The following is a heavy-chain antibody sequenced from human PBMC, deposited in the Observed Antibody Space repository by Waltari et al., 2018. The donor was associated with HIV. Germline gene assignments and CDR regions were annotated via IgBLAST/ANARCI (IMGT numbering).Heavy chain of an antibody. J-gene: IGHJ4*02. D-gene: IGHD2-2*01. CDR2: IKQDGSEK. Sequence: EVLLVESGGGLVQPGGSLRLSCTASGFMFTSYWMSWVRQAPGKGLEWVANIKQDGSEKYYVDSVKCRFTISRDNAKNSLYLQMNSLRAEDTAMYYCATSRTFDYWGQGTWSPSPQ. CDR1: GFMFTSYW. CDR3: ATSRTFDY. V-gene: IGHV3-7*01.